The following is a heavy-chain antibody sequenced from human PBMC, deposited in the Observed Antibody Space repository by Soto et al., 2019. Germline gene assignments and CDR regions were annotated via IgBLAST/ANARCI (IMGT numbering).Heavy chain of an antibody. Sequence: PSETLSLTCAVYGGSFSGYYWSWIRQPPGKGLEWIGEINHSGSTNYNPSLKSRVTISVDTSKNQSSLKLSSVTAADTAVYYCARGPNTIPYYMDVWGKGTTVTVSS. D-gene: IGHD3-3*01. CDR2: INHSGST. CDR3: ARGPNTIPYYMDV. J-gene: IGHJ6*03. CDR1: GGSFSGYY. V-gene: IGHV4-34*01.